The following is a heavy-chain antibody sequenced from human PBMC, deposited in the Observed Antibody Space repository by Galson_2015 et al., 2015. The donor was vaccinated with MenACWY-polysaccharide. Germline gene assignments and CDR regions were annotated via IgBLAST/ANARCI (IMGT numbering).Heavy chain of an antibody. CDR1: GYTFANSD. CDR2: VNPDKDTT. CDR3: ARGAPYNLRTHTDSSSYYMDV. Sequence: SVKVSCKASGYTFANSDINWVRQASEQGLEWMGWVNPDKDTTGYAQKFQGRVTMTRDTSTNTAYLELTRLRSEDTALYYCARGAPYNLRTHTDSSSYYMDVWGKRPTITVSS. D-gene: IGHD3-9*01. V-gene: IGHV1-8*01. J-gene: IGHJ6*03.